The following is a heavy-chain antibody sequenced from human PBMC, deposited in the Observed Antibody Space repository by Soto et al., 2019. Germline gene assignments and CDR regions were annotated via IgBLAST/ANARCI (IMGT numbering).Heavy chain of an antibody. J-gene: IGHJ5*02. CDR2: INPNSGGT. Sequence: AASVKVSCKASGYTFTGYYMHWVRQAPGQGLEWMGWINPNSGGTNYAQKFQGRVTMTRDTSISTAYMELSRLRSDDTAVYYCARDGLYGDYEGGWFDPWGQGTLVTVSS. D-gene: IGHD4-17*01. V-gene: IGHV1-2*02. CDR3: ARDGLYGDYEGGWFDP. CDR1: GYTFTGYY.